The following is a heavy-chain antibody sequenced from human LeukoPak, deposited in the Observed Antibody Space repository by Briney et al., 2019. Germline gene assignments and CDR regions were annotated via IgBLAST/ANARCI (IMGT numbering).Heavy chain of an antibody. D-gene: IGHD6-19*01. CDR2: IKQDGSGK. CDR1: GFTFSSYW. Sequence: GGSLRLSCAASGFTFSSYWMSWVRQAPGKGLEWVANIKQDGSGKYYVDSVKGRFTISRDNAKSSLYLQMNSLRVEDTAVYYCARWEYSNGWYYLDYWGQGTLVTGSS. V-gene: IGHV3-7*02. CDR3: ARWEYSNGWYYLDY. J-gene: IGHJ4*02.